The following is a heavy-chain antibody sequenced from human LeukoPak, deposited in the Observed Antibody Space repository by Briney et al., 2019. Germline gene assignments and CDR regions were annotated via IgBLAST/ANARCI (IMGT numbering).Heavy chain of an antibody. D-gene: IGHD6-13*01. CDR3: ARGSPSSWSEFDY. CDR1: GGSIISYY. CDR2: IYTSGST. J-gene: IGHJ4*02. Sequence: SEPLSLTCPVSGGSIISYYWSWIRQPAGKGLEWIGRIYTSGSTNYNPSLKSRVTMSVDTSKNQFALKLSSVTAADTAVYYCARGSPSSWSEFDYWGQGTLVTVSS. V-gene: IGHV4-4*07.